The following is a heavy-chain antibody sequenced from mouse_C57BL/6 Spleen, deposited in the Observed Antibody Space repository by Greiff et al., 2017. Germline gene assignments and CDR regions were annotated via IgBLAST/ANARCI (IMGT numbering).Heavy chain of an antibody. CDR3: AREGYDYDGNYFDY. CDR1: GYSITSGYY. J-gene: IGHJ2*01. Sequence: VQLQQSGPGLVKPSQSLSLTCSVTGYSITSGYYWNWIRQFPGNKLEWMGYISYDGSNNYNPSLKNRISITRDTSKNQFFLKLNSVTTEDTATYYCAREGYDYDGNYFDYWGQGTTLTVSS. CDR2: ISYDGSN. V-gene: IGHV3-6*01. D-gene: IGHD2-4*01.